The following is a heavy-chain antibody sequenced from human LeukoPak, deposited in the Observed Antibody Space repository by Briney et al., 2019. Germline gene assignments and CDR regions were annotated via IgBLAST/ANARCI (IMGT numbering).Heavy chain of an antibody. J-gene: IGHJ4*02. CDR1: GGSISSGGYY. CDR3: ARGRYYDFWSGPLDY. D-gene: IGHD3-3*01. Sequence: SQTLSLTCTVSGGSISSGGYYWSWIRQPPGKGLEWIGYIYHSGSTYYNPSLKSRVTISVDRSKNQFSLKLSSVTAADTAVYYCARGRYYDFWSGPLDYWGQGTLVTVSS. CDR2: IYHSGST. V-gene: IGHV4-30-2*01.